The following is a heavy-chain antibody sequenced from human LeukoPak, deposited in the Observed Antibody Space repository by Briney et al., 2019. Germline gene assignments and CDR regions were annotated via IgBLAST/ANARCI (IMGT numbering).Heavy chain of an antibody. CDR2: IYYSGST. CDR1: GDSISGYY. V-gene: IGHV4-31*03. Sequence: SETLSLTCTVSGDSISGYYWSWIRQHPGKGLEWIGYIYYSGSTYYNPSLKSRVTISVDTSKNQFSLKLSSVTAADTAVYYCARVAVAGTGDWFDPWGQGTLVTVSS. CDR3: ARVAVAGTGDWFDP. J-gene: IGHJ5*02. D-gene: IGHD6-19*01.